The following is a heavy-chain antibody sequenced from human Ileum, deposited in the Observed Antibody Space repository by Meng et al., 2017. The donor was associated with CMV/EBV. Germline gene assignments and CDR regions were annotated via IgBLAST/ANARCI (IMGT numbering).Heavy chain of an antibody. J-gene: IGHJ6*02. CDR1: GFTFSIYG. Sequence: GESLKISCAASGFTFSIYGMHWVRQAPGKGLEWVAFVRYDGSNKYYPDSVKGRFTISRDNSKNTLFLQMNSLRAEDTAVYYCTRNPEEAGSYYYYYVMDVWGQGTTVTVSS. CDR3: TRNPEEAGSYYYYYVMDV. CDR2: VRYDGSNK. D-gene: IGHD1-14*01. V-gene: IGHV3-30*02.